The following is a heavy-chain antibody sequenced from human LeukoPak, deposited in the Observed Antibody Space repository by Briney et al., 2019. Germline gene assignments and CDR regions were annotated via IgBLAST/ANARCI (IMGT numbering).Heavy chain of an antibody. V-gene: IGHV3-48*01. CDR2: IRGSGTTI. D-gene: IGHD2-2*01. Sequence: GGSLRLSCAASGFTFRTSSMNWVRQAPGKGLEWISYIRGSGTTIYYADSVKGRFTISRDNARNSLYLQMDSLRAEDTAVYFCARDSRSHCGTDACYGPYFDYWGQGTLVTVSS. CDR1: GFTFRTSS. CDR3: ARDSRSHCGTDACYGPYFDY. J-gene: IGHJ4*02.